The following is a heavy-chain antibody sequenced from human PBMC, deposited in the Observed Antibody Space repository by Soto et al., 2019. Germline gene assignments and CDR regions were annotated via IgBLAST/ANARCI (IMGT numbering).Heavy chain of an antibody. Sequence: QVQLVQSGAEVKKPGASVKVSCKASGYTFTGYYMHWVRQAPGQGLEWMGWINPNSGGTNYAQKFPGWVTMTRDTSISTAYMELSRLRSDDTAVYYCARDGGVVVVPAGIRYYYGMDVWGQGTTVTVSS. CDR3: ARDGGVVVVPAGIRYYYGMDV. CDR2: INPNSGGT. D-gene: IGHD2-2*01. J-gene: IGHJ6*02. CDR1: GYTFTGYY. V-gene: IGHV1-2*04.